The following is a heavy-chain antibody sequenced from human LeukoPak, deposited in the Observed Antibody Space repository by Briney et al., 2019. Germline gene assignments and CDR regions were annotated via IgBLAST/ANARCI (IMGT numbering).Heavy chain of an antibody. V-gene: IGHV3-30*18. J-gene: IGHJ4*02. CDR1: GFTFSSYG. D-gene: IGHD5-12*01. CDR3: AKDLMTGASGYDRFDY. CDR2: ISYDGNNK. Sequence: GGSLRLSCAASGFTFSSYGMHWVRQAPGKGLEWVAVISYDGNNKYYADSVEGRFTISRDNSKNTLYLQMNSPRAEDTAVYYCAKDLMTGASGYDRFDYWGQGTLVTVSS.